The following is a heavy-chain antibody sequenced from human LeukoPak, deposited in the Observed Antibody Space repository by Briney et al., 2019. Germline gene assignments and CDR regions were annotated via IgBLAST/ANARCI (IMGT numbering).Heavy chain of an antibody. CDR3: ARRSDILTGSSDY. V-gene: IGHV5-51*01. J-gene: IGHJ4*02. CDR2: IYPDDSDT. D-gene: IGHD3-9*01. Sequence: GESLKISCNGSKDTFDNYWIGWVRQMPGKGLEWMGIIYPDDSDTRYSPSFQGQVTISADKSISTAYLQWSSLKASDTALYYCARRSDILTGSSDYWGQGTLVTVSS. CDR1: KDTFDNYW.